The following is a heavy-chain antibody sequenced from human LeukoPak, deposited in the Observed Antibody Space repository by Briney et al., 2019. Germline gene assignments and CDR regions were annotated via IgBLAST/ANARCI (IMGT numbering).Heavy chain of an antibody. D-gene: IGHD6-25*01. CDR2: ISSSSSYI. J-gene: IGHJ4*02. Sequence: GGSLRLSCAASGFTFSSYAMSWVRQAPGKGLEWVSAISSSSSYIYYADSVKGRFTISRDNAKNSLYLQMNSLRAEDTAVYYCARAFSGLGGVWGQGTLVTVSS. CDR1: GFTFSSYA. CDR3: ARAFSGLGGV. V-gene: IGHV3-21*01.